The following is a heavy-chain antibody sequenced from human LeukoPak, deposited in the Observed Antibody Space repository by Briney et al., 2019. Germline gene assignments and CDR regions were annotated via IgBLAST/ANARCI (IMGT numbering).Heavy chain of an antibody. Sequence: GGSLRLSCAASGFTFSSYSMNWVRQAPGKGLEWVSSISSSSSYIYYADSVKGRFTISRDNAKNSLYLQMNSLRAEDTAVYYCARVWDTLGYSDWGQGTLVTVSS. CDR1: GFTFSSYS. V-gene: IGHV3-21*01. D-gene: IGHD3-16*01. CDR2: ISSSSSYI. J-gene: IGHJ4*02. CDR3: ARVWDTLGYSD.